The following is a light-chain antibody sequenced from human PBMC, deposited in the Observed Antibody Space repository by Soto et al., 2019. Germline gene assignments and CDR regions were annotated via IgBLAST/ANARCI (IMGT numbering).Light chain of an antibody. CDR2: DAS. CDR1: QRMSAW. Sequence: DIQMTQSPTTLSASVGDRVIITCRASQRMSAWLAWYQQKPGKAPKLLIYDASSLENGVPSRFSGSGSGTEFTLTISSLQPDDFATYYCEQYDTYPWTFGQGTKVDIK. CDR3: EQYDTYPWT. V-gene: IGKV1-5*01. J-gene: IGKJ1*01.